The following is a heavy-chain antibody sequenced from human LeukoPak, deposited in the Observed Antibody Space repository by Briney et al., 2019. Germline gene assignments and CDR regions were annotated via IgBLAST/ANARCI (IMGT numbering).Heavy chain of an antibody. V-gene: IGHV4-4*07. J-gene: IGHJ5*02. CDR2: IYTNGST. CDR1: GGSLSSYY. D-gene: IGHD6-13*01. Sequence: PSETLSLTCTVCGGSLSSYYWSWLRQPAGKGMEWIGRIYTNGSTKYNPSLTSRVTMSVDTSKHQFSLKLSSVAAADTAVYYCAGIEAGFNWFDPWGQGALVTVSS. CDR3: AGIEAGFNWFDP.